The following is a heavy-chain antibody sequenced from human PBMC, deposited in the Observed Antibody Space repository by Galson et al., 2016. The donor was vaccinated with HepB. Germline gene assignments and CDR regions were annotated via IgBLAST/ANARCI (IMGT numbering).Heavy chain of an antibody. CDR2: IDGHDDST. Sequence: SLRLSCAASGFTFSSSSMSWVRQAPGKGLEWVSAIDGHDDSTYYADSARGRFTISRDNSKNTLYLQINSLRAEDTAVYYCATGGDYDIWGQGTLVTVSA. V-gene: IGHV3-23*01. CDR3: ATGGDYDI. CDR1: GFTFSSSS. J-gene: IGHJ4*02. D-gene: IGHD4-17*01.